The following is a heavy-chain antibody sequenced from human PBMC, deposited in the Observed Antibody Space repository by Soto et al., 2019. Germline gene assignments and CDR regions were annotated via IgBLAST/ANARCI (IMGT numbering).Heavy chain of an antibody. D-gene: IGHD6-19*01. Sequence: SVKVSCKASGGTFSSYAISWVRQAPGQGLEWMGGIIPIFGTANYAQKFQGRVTMTRDTSTSTVYMELSSLRSEDTAVYYCARRRLVRGNWFDPWGQGTLVTVSS. CDR1: GGTFSSYA. J-gene: IGHJ5*02. CDR2: IIPIFGTA. CDR3: ARRRLVRGNWFDP. V-gene: IGHV1-69*05.